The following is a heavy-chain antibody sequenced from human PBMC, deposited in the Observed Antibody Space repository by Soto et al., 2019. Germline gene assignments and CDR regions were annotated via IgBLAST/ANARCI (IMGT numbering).Heavy chain of an antibody. CDR3: ARQSSDTYSDYFDP. CDR2: IYPDDSDV. J-gene: IGHJ5*02. CDR1: GYTFTDYW. D-gene: IGHD2-15*01. Sequence: EVQLVQSGAEVRKPGESLKISCMGSGYTFTDYWIGWVRQMPGKGLEWMGIIYPDDSDVRYSPSFQGQVTMSVDKSSNPAHLQWTSLKASDTAIYYCARQSSDTYSDYFDPWGQGTLVTVSS. V-gene: IGHV5-51*01.